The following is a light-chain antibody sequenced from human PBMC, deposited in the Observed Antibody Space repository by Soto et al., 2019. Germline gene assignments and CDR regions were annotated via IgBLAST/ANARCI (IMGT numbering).Light chain of an antibody. CDR3: QPYTIRPLT. J-gene: IGKJ4*01. CDR2: DTS. Sequence: EFVMRLSPSTLSVSTGEGVTLSCRASQGIGDTLAWYQHRPGQTPRLLIYDTSTRATGVPARFSGSRSGPEFTLTINSLQSEEFASYYCQPYTIRPLTFGGGTKLDIK. CDR1: QGIGDT. V-gene: IGKV3-15*01.